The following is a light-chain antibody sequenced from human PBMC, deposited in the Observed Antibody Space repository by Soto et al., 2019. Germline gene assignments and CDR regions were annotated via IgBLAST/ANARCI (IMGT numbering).Light chain of an antibody. CDR2: HVS. J-gene: IGLJ1*01. V-gene: IGLV2-14*01. CDR3: YSYTTSSTYV. CDR1: SSDVGAYNY. Sequence: QSALTQRAYVSGSPGQSFTISCTGTSSDVGAYNYVSWYQQHPAKIPKLMIYHVSNRPSGVSDRFSGSKSGNTASLTISGLQAEDEADYYCYSYTTSSTYVFGTGTKLTVL.